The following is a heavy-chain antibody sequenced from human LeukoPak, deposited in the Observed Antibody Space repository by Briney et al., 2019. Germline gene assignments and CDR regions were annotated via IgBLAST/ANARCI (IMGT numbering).Heavy chain of an antibody. Sequence: GGSLRLSCAASGFTLSGYWMTWVRQGPGKGLEWVANINRDGGQRSYVDSVKGRFTISRDNSKNTLYLQMNSLRAEDTAMYYCARAVGPFDFWGPGTLVIVSS. CDR2: INRDGGQR. J-gene: IGHJ3*01. CDR1: GFTLSGYW. CDR3: ARAVGPFDF. V-gene: IGHV3-7*02.